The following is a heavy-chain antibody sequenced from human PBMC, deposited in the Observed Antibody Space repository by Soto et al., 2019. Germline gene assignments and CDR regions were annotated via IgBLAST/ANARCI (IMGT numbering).Heavy chain of an antibody. V-gene: IGHV3-21*01. Sequence: GSLRLSCAASGYTFSSYSMNSVCLAPGKGLEWVSSISSSSSYIYYADSVKGRFTISRDNAKNSLYLQMNSLRAEDTAVYYCARGLVPAAIYYYYMDIRGKGTTVTLSS. CDR3: ARGLVPAAIYYYYMDI. CDR2: ISSSSSYI. D-gene: IGHD2-2*01. CDR1: GYTFSSYS. J-gene: IGHJ6*03.